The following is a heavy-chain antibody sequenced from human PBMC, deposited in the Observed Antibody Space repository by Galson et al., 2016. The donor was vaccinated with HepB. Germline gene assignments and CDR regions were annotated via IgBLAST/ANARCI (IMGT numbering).Heavy chain of an antibody. J-gene: IGHJ4*02. D-gene: IGHD3-10*01. V-gene: IGHV1-69*01. CDR1: GDTFSTYA. CDR2: IIPIFGTT. CDR3: ARDTMVRGAQMDN. Sequence: GDTFSTYAISWVRQTPGQGPEWMGGIIPIFGTTNYAQRFQGRVMITADESTSTAYMELSSLRSEDTAVYYCARDTMVRGAQMDNWGQGTLVTGSS.